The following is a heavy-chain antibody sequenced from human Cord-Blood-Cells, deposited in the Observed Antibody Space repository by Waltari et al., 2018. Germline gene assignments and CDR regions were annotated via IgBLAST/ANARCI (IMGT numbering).Heavy chain of an antibody. J-gene: IGHJ2*01. CDR2: ISYDGSNK. Sequence: QVQLVESGGGVVQPGRSLRLSCAASGFTFSSYAMHWVRQAPGKGLGWVAVISYDGSNKYYADSVKGRFTISRDNSKNTLYLQMNSLRAEDTAVYYCARDPPYGNYWYFDLWGRGTLVTVSS. D-gene: IGHD3-10*01. CDR3: ARDPPYGNYWYFDL. CDR1: GFTFSSYA. V-gene: IGHV3-30-3*01.